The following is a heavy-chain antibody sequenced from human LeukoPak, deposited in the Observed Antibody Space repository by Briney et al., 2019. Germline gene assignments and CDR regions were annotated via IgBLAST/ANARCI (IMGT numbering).Heavy chain of an antibody. CDR2: IYHRGST. CDR1: GGSISSNNW. J-gene: IGHJ5*02. Sequence: SDTLSLTCAVSGGSISSNNWWSWLRQPPGKGLWWIGEIYHRGSTNYNPSLKSRVSISLDKSKHQFSLKLSSVTAADTAVYDCASSGYSSNWYPHGGQGTRVIV. D-gene: IGHD5-12*01. V-gene: IGHV4-4*02. CDR3: ASSGYSSNWYPH.